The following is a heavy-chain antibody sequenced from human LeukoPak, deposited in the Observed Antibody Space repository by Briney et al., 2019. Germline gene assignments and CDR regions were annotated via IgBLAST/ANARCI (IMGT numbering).Heavy chain of an antibody. CDR1: GYTSTGYY. D-gene: IGHD3-16*02. CDR3: ARERHDYVWGSYRYSIDY. J-gene: IGHJ4*02. V-gene: IGHV1-2*06. CDR2: INPNSGGT. Sequence: ASVKVSCKASGYTSTGYYMHWVRQAPGQGLEWMGRINPNSGGTNYAQKFQGRVTMTRDTSISTAYMELSRLRSDDTAVYYCARERHDYVWGSYRYSIDYWGQGTLVTVSS.